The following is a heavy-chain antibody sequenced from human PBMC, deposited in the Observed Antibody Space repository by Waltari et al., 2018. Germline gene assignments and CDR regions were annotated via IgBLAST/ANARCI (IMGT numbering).Heavy chain of an antibody. V-gene: IGHV3-53*01. CDR3: ARYSSSWYGMDV. D-gene: IGHD6-13*01. CDR2: IYSGGST. J-gene: IGHJ6*02. CDR1: WFTGSSTY. Sequence: VQLVESGGGLIQPGGSLRLSCAASWFTGSSTYMSWVRQAPGKGLEWVSVIYSGGSTSYADSVKGRFTISRDNSKNTLYLQMNSLRAEDTSVYYGARYSSSWYGMDVWGQGTTVTVSS.